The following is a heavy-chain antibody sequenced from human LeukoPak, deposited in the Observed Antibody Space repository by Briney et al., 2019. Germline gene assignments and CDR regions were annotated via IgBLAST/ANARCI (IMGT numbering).Heavy chain of an antibody. Sequence: SETLSLTCAVYGGSFSGYYWSWIRQPPGKGLEWIGEINHSGSTNYNPSLKSRVTISVDTSKNQFSLKLSSVTAADTAVYYCARGRATGATRPFDIWGQGTVVTVSS. D-gene: IGHD1-26*01. J-gene: IGHJ3*02. CDR2: INHSGST. CDR3: ARGRATGATRPFDI. V-gene: IGHV4-34*01. CDR1: GGSFSGYY.